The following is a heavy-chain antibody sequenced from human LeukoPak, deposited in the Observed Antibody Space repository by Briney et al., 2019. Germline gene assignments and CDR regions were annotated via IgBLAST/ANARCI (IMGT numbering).Heavy chain of an antibody. CDR1: GFTFDDYG. CDR2: INWNCGHT. J-gene: IGHJ4*02. CDR3: ARDHRGLLGNFEL. Sequence: GGSLRLAWAASGFTFDDYGLRGVPAAPGRRLEWVSGINWNCGHTGYADSVKGRFTISRDNAKTSLYLQMNSLRAEDTALYYCARDHRGLLGNFELWGQGTLVAVS. D-gene: IGHD2-21*01. V-gene: IGHV3-20*04.